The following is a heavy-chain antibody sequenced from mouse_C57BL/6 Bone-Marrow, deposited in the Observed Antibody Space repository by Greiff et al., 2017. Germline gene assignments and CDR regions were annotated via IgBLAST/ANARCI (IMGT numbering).Heavy chain of an antibody. D-gene: IGHD1-1*01. J-gene: IGHJ3*01. V-gene: IGHV5-4*01. CDR3: ARESNYGSSWGCAY. Sequence: EVQLVESGGGLVKPGGSLKLSCAASGFTFSSYAMSWVRQTPEKRLEWVATISDGGSYTYYPDNVKGRFTISRDNAKNNLYLQMSHLKSEDTARYYCARESNYGSSWGCAYWGQGTLVTVSA. CDR1: GFTFSSYA. CDR2: ISDGGSYT.